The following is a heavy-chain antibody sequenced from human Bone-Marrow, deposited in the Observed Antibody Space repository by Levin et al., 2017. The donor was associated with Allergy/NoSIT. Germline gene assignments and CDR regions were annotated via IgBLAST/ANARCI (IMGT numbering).Heavy chain of an antibody. CDR3: TKSADADYYSGQNY. V-gene: IGHV3-23*01. CDR2: MTDSGSDT. CDR1: GFTFRHYA. D-gene: IGHD3-22*01. Sequence: SCAASGFTFRHYAMNWVRQAPGRGLEWVSTMTDSGSDTYYADSVKGRFTISRDNSKNTLFLQMNSLRAEDTAIYFCTKSADADYYSGQNYWGQGTLVIVSS. J-gene: IGHJ4*02.